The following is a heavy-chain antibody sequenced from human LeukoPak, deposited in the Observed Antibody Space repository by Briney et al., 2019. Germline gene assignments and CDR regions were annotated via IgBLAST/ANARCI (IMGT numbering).Heavy chain of an antibody. CDR1: GGSFSGYY. CDR2: INHSGST. J-gene: IGHJ6*03. D-gene: IGHD3-3*01. V-gene: IGHV4-34*01. Sequence: WETLSLTCAVYGGSFSGYYWSWIRQPPGKGLEWSGEINHSGSTNYNPSLKSRITISVDTSKNQFSLKLSSVTAADTAVYYCARGGRYDFWSGYYTYYMDVWGKGTTVTVSS. CDR3: ARGGRYDFWSGYYTYYMDV.